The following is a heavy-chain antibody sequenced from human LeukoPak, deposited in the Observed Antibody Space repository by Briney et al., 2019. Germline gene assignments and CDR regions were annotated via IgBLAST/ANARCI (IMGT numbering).Heavy chain of an antibody. V-gene: IGHV1-18*01. CDR2: ISAYNGNT. CDR3: ARDNSVGDNAWWFDP. Sequence: ASVKVSCKASGYTFTNYGISWVRQAPGQGLEWMGWISAYNGNTNYAQKLQGRVTMTRDMSTSTDYMELSSLRSEDTAIYYCARDNSVGDNAWWFDPWGQGTLVTVSS. CDR1: GYTFTNYG. D-gene: IGHD1-26*01. J-gene: IGHJ5*02.